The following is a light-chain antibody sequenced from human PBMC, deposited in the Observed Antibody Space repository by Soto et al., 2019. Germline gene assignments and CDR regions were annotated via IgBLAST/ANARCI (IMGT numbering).Light chain of an antibody. J-gene: IGKJ3*01. CDR1: QSVSSSY. V-gene: IGKV3-20*01. CDR3: QQYGSSIFT. Sequence: EIVLTQSPGTLSLSPGKRATLSCRASQSVSSSYLGWYQQKPGQAPRLLIYGASTRATGIPDRFTGSGSGTDFTLTISRLESEDFAVYYCQQYGSSIFTFGPGTKVDIK. CDR2: GAS.